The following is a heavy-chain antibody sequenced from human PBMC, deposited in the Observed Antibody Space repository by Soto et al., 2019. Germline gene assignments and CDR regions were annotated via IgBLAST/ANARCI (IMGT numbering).Heavy chain of an antibody. CDR2: ISYDGSNK. Sequence: GSLRLSCAASGFTFSSYGMHWVRQAPGKGLEWVAVISYDGSNKYYADSVKGRFTISRDNSKNTLYLQMNSLRAEDTAVYYCAKGRLDYGDYPIDYWGQGTLVTVSS. D-gene: IGHD4-17*01. CDR1: GFTFSSYG. V-gene: IGHV3-30*18. CDR3: AKGRLDYGDYPIDY. J-gene: IGHJ4*02.